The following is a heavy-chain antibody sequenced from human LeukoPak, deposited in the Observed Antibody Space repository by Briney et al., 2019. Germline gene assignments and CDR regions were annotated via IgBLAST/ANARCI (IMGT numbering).Heavy chain of an antibody. CDR3: AKDRYDYVWGSYRDDFDY. V-gene: IGHV3-23*01. Sequence: GGSLRLSCAASGFTFSSYAMSWVRQAPGKGLEWVSAISGSGGSTYYADSVKGRFTISRDNSKNTLYLQMNSLRAEDTAVYYCAKDRYDYVWGSYRDDFDYWGQGTLVTVSS. CDR2: ISGSGGST. CDR1: GFTFSSYA. D-gene: IGHD3-16*02. J-gene: IGHJ4*02.